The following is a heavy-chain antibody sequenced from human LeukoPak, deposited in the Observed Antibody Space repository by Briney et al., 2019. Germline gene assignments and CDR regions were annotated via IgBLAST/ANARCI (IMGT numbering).Heavy chain of an antibody. Sequence: ASVKVSCKASGYTATNYDINWVRRATGKGLEWMGWMNPSSGNTGYAQKFQDRVTMTWNTSITTAYMELSSLRSEDTAMYYCTRAWSGGSDAFDIWGQGTIVAVSS. D-gene: IGHD3-3*01. J-gene: IGHJ3*02. CDR2: MNPSSGNT. CDR3: TRAWSGGSDAFDI. V-gene: IGHV1-8*01. CDR1: GYTATNYD.